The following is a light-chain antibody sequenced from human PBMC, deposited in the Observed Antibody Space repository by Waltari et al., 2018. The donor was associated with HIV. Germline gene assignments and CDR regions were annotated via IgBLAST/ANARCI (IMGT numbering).Light chain of an antibody. J-gene: IGLJ3*02. Sequence: QSSLTQPRSVSGSPGQSVTISCSGTSSDVGSYNYVSWYQQHPGKAPKVMLYDVSKRPSGVPDRFSGSKSGKTASLTISGLQAEDEADYYCCSYAGMYTWVFGGGTKLTVL. CDR3: CSYAGMYTWV. CDR2: DVS. CDR1: SSDVGSYNY. V-gene: IGLV2-11*01.